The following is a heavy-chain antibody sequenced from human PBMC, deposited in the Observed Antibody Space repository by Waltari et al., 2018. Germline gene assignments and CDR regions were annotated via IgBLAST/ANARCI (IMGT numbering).Heavy chain of an antibody. CDR1: GGTFSSYA. V-gene: IGHV1-69*01. CDR2: IIPSFGTA. CDR3: ASSSSWYRTLDY. D-gene: IGHD6-13*01. Sequence: QVQLVQSGAEVKKPGSSVKVSCKASGGTFSSYAISWVRQAPGQGLEWMGGIIPSFGTANSAQKFQGRVTMTADESTSTAYMELSSLRSEDTAVYYCASSSSWYRTLDYWGQGTLVTVSS. J-gene: IGHJ4*02.